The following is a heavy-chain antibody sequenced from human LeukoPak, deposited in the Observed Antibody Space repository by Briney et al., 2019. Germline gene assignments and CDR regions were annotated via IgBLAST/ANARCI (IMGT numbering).Heavy chain of an antibody. V-gene: IGHV3-48*03. CDR2: ISSSSSTI. CDR3: ARDSASLYSGSYSDY. J-gene: IGHJ4*02. D-gene: IGHD1-26*01. Sequence: QPGGSLRLSCAASGFTFSSYEMNWVRQAPGKGLEWVSYISSSSSTIYYADSVKGRFTISRDNAKNSLYLQMNSLRAEDTAVYYCARDSASLYSGSYSDYWGQGTLVTVSS. CDR1: GFTFSSYE.